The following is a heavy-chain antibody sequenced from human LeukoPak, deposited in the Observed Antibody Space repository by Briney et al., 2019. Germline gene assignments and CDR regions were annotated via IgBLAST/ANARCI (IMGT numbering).Heavy chain of an antibody. J-gene: IGHJ4*02. V-gene: IGHV4-39*01. CDR2: IYYSGST. D-gene: IGHD3-10*01. Sequence: PSETLSLTCTVSGGSISSSSYYWGWIRQPPGKGLEWIGSIYYSGSTYYNPSLKSRVTISVDTSKNQFSLKLSSVTAADTAVYYCARSPGDYSGAQDYWGQGTLVTVSS. CDR1: GGSISSSSYY. CDR3: ARSPGDYSGAQDY.